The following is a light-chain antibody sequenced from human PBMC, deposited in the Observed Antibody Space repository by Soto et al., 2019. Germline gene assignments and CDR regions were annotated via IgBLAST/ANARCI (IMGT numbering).Light chain of an antibody. CDR2: EVN. V-gene: IGLV2-8*01. CDR3: SSYVCTKSYV. Sequence: QSALTQPPSASGSPGQSVTISCTGTSSDVGGYNYVSWYQQYPGKAPQLVIYEVNKRPSGVPDRFSGSKSGNTASLTVFGLHAEDEADYYCSSYVCTKSYVFGTGTKLTVL. CDR1: SSDVGGYNY. J-gene: IGLJ1*01.